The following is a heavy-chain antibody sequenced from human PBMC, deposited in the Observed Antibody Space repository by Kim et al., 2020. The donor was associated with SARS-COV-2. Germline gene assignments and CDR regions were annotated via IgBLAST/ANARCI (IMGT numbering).Heavy chain of an antibody. V-gene: IGHV4-34*01. CDR3: ARGYWGWLELQSYFDY. Sequence: SETLSLTCAVYGGSFSGYYWSWIRQPPGKGLEWIGEINHSGSTNYNPSLKSRVTISVDTSKNQFSLKLSSVTAADTAVYYCARGYWGWLELQSYFDYWGQGTLVTVSS. CDR1: GGSFSGYY. J-gene: IGHJ4*02. CDR2: INHSGST. D-gene: IGHD1-7*01.